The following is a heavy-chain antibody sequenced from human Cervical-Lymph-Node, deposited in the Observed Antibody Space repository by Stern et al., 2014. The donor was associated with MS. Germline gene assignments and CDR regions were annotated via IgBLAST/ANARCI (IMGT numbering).Heavy chain of an antibody. V-gene: IGHV1-18*01. D-gene: IGHD6-13*01. J-gene: IGHJ3*02. CDR3: ATQGEQQLVRRSSDAFDI. CDR1: GYTFTSYG. CDR2: ISAYNGNT. Sequence: VQLVQSGAEVKKPGASVKVSCKASGYTFTSYGISWVRQAPGQGLEWMGWISAYNGNTNYAQKLQGRVPMTTDTSTSTAYMELRSLRSDDTAVYYCATQGEQQLVRRSSDAFDIWGQGTMVTVSS.